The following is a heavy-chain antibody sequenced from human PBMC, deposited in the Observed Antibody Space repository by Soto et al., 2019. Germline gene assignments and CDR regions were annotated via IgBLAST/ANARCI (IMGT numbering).Heavy chain of an antibody. CDR1: GFTFSSYA. V-gene: IGHV3-23*01. Sequence: GGSLRLSCAASGFTFSSYAMSWVRQAPGKRLEWVSAISGSGGSTYYADSVKGRFTISRDNSKNTLYLQMNSLRAEDTAVYYCAKAYYYDSSGYYYGYFDYWRQGTLVTVSS. D-gene: IGHD3-22*01. J-gene: IGHJ4*02. CDR2: ISGSGGST. CDR3: AKAYYYDSSGYYYGYFDY.